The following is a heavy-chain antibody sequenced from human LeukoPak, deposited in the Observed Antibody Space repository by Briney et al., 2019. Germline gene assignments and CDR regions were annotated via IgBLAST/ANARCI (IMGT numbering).Heavy chain of an antibody. Sequence: PGGSLRLSCAASGFTFSSYAMSWVRQAPGKGLEWVSAISGSGGSTYYADSVKGRFTISRDNSKNTLYLQMNSLRAEDTAVYYCAKAMYYYDSSGYYYDYWGQGTLVTVSS. CDR3: AKAMYYYDSSGYYYDY. CDR2: ISGSGGST. D-gene: IGHD3-22*01. V-gene: IGHV3-23*01. CDR1: GFTFSSYA. J-gene: IGHJ4*02.